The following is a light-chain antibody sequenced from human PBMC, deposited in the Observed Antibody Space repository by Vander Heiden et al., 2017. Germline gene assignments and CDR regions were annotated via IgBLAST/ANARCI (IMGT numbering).Light chain of an antibody. V-gene: IGLV4-69*01. J-gene: IGLJ3*02. CDR2: LRSDGSH. Sequence: QLVLTQSPSASASLGASVKLTCTLSSGHSSYAIAWHQQHPEKGTRYLMKLRSDGSHSKGDGIPDRFSGSSSGAERYLTISSLQSEDEADYYCQTWGTGTWVFGGGTKLTVL. CDR3: QTWGTGTWV. CDR1: SGHSSYA.